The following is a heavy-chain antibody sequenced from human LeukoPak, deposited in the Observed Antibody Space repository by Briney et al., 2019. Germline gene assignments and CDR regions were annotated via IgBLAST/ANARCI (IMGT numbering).Heavy chain of an antibody. CDR3: ARTTYYYGSGGGYWFDP. CDR1: GYTFTSYG. CDR2: ISAYNGTT. D-gene: IGHD3-10*01. V-gene: IGHV1-18*01. J-gene: IGHJ5*02. Sequence: ASVKVSCKASGYTFTSYGISWVRQAPGQGLEWMGWISAYNGTTNYAQKLQGRVTMTTDTSTGTAYMELRSLRSDDTAVYYCARTTYYYGSGGGYWFDPWGQGTLVTVSS.